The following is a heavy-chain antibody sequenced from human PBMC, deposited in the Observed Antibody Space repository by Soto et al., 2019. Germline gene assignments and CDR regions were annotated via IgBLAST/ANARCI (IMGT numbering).Heavy chain of an antibody. CDR2: IIVSHDWP. CDR3: AREPEDGVPGDY. CDR1: GYTFTAHS. J-gene: IGHJ4*02. D-gene: IGHD2-8*01. Sequence: VQLVQSGTEVKEPGASVRVSCKASGYTFTAHSLHWARQAPGQGLEWMGWIIVSHDWPRYAPQFQGRLTFETHTIGTTSYMHLTRLTPDDTAVYFCAREPEDGVPGDYWGQGTPVVVSS. V-gene: IGHV1-3*01.